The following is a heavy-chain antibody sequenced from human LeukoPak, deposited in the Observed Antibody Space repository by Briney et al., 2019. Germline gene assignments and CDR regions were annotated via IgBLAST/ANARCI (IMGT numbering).Heavy chain of an antibody. CDR3: ARDPNSGYEWGPFDT. V-gene: IGHV6-1*01. Sequence: SQTLSLTCVISGDSVSSNSASWNWIRQSPSRGLEWLGRTYYRSKWSNDYALSVKSRISIDPDTSKNQFSLHLNSVTPEDTAVYYCARDPNSGYEWGPFDTWGQGTLVTVSS. D-gene: IGHD5-12*01. J-gene: IGHJ5*02. CDR2: TYYRSKWSN. CDR1: GDSVSSNSAS.